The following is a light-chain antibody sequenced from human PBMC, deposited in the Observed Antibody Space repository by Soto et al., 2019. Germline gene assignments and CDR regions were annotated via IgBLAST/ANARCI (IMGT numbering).Light chain of an antibody. V-gene: IGLV2-8*01. J-gene: IGLJ2*01. Sequence: QSALTQPPSASGSPGQSVTISCTGTSSDVGGYNYVSWYQQHPGEAPKLLIYEVTKRPSGVPDRFSASKSGNTASLTVSGLQAEDEADYYCSSYAGSNNVLFGGGTKVTVL. CDR3: SSYAGSNNVL. CDR1: SSDVGGYNY. CDR2: EVT.